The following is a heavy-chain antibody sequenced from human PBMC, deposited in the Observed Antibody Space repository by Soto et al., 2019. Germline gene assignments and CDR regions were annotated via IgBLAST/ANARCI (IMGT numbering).Heavy chain of an antibody. CDR3: ARGGDDIVVVPAAPGGNYYYGMDV. D-gene: IGHD2-2*01. CDR1: GFTFSSYW. J-gene: IGHJ6*02. CDR2: IKQDGSEK. Sequence: GGSLRLSCAASGFTFSSYWMSWVRQAPGKGLEWVANIKQDGSEKYYVDSVKGRFTISRDNAKNSLYLQMNSLRAEDTAVYYCARGGDDIVVVPAAPGGNYYYGMDVWGQGTTVTVSS. V-gene: IGHV3-7*03.